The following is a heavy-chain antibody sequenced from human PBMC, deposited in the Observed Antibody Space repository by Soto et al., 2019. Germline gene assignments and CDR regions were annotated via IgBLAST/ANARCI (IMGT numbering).Heavy chain of an antibody. CDR2: IYYSGST. V-gene: IGHV4-61*05. CDR3: ARGRAQQHITMIVPFDY. CDR1: GGSISSSSYY. D-gene: IGHD3-22*01. Sequence: SETLSLTCTVSGGSISSSSYYWGWIRQPPGKGLEWIGYIYYSGSTNYNPSLKSRVTISVDTSKNQFSLKLSSVTAADTAVYYCARGRAQQHITMIVPFDYWGQGTLVTVSS. J-gene: IGHJ4*02.